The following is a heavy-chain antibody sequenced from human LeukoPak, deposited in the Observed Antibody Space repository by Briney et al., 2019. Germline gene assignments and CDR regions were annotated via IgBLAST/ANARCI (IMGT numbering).Heavy chain of an antibody. J-gene: IGHJ3*02. CDR3: ARDPENGALDI. CDR2: IDPAGGGI. CDR1: GFSFSSSW. V-gene: IGHV3-7*01. D-gene: IGHD1-1*01. Sequence: GGSLRLSCAASGFSFSSSWMSWVRQAPGKGLEWVADIDPAGGGIVYVDSVKGRFTISRDNAKSSVYLQMSGLRAEDSAAYYCARDPENGALDIWGQGTTVTVSS.